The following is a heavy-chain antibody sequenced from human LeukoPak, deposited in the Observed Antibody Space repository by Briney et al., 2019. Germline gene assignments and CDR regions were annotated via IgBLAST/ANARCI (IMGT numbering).Heavy chain of an antibody. J-gene: IGHJ4*02. V-gene: IGHV3-53*01. CDR2: LYTGGGA. Sequence: GGSLRLSCAASGFNVSTNYMSWVRQAPGGGLDWVSTLYTGGGAYYSAFVKGHFTISRDISKNTLYLQLSYLRAEDTAVYYCARSANYLTHYFDDWGQGTPVIVSS. D-gene: IGHD2/OR15-2a*01. CDR1: GFNVSTNY. CDR3: ARSANYLTHYFDD.